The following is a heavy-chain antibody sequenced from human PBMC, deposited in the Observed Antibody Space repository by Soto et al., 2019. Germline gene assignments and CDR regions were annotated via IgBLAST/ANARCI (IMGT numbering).Heavy chain of an antibody. CDR2: ISGSGTTI. J-gene: IGHJ3*02. CDR3: AREREDAFDI. CDR1: VFTFISYE. V-gene: IGHV3-48*03. Sequence: GWSLRLSCVASVFTFISYEMNWGRLAPGKGLEWVSYISGSGTTIYYADSVKGRFTISRDNARNSLFLQMNSLRAEDTAFYYCAREREDAFDIWGQGTMVTVSS. D-gene: IGHD1-26*01.